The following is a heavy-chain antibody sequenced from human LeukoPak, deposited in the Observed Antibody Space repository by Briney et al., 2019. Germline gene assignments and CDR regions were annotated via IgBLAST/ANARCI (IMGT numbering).Heavy chain of an antibody. CDR3: ASRRRWLQFNWFDP. J-gene: IGHJ5*02. CDR2: INPNSGGT. CDR1: GYTFNTYG. D-gene: IGHD5-12*01. V-gene: IGHV1-2*02. Sequence: GASVKVSCKTSGYTFNTYGVSWVREAPGQGLEWMGWINPNSGGTNYAQKFQGRVTMTRDTSISTAYMELSRLRSDDTAVYYCASRRRWLQFNWFDPWGQGTLVTVSS.